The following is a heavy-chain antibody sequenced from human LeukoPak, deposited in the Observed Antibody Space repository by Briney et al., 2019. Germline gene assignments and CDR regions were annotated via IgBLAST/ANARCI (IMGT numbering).Heavy chain of an antibody. V-gene: IGHV3-21*01. CDR1: GFTFSSYS. D-gene: IGHD1-26*01. Sequence: GGSLRLSCAASGFTFSSYSMNWVRQAPGKGLEWVSSISSNSSYIYYADSVKGRFTISRDNAKNSLYLQMNSLRAEDTAVYYCARLGGYRRHAFDIWGQGTMVTVSS. CDR3: ARLGGYRRHAFDI. J-gene: IGHJ3*02. CDR2: ISSNSSYI.